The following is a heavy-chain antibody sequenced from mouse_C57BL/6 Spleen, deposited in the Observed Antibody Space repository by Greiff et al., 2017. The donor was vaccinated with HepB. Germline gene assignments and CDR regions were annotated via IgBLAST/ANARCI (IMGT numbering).Heavy chain of an antibody. D-gene: IGHD2-13*01. CDR1: GFNIKDDY. CDR2: IDPENGDT. V-gene: IGHV14-4*01. CDR3: TTWGLREDY. J-gene: IGHJ4*01. Sequence: EVKLMESGAELVRPGASVKLSCTASGFNIKDDYMHWVKQRPEQGLEWIGWIDPENGDTEYASKFQGKATITADTSSNTAYLQLSSLTSEDTAVYYCTTWGLREDYWGQGTSVTVSS.